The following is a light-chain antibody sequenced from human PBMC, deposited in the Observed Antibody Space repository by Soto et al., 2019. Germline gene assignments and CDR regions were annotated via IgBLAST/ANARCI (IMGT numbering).Light chain of an antibody. Sequence: SALTQPPSASGSPGQSVTISCTGTSSDVGGYNYVSWYQHHPGKGPKLMIYEVSKRPSGVPDRFSGSKSGNTASLTVSGLQAEDEADYYCSSYGGSNNYVFGTGTKVTVL. J-gene: IGLJ1*01. CDR1: SSDVGGYNY. V-gene: IGLV2-8*01. CDR2: EVS. CDR3: SSYGGSNNYV.